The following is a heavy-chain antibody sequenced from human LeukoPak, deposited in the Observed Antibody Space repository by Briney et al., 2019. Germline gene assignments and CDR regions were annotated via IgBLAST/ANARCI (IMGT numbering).Heavy chain of an antibody. CDR2: ISYDGSNK. CDR1: GFTFSSYG. Sequence: GRSLRLSCAASGFTFSSYGVHWVRQAPGKGLEWVAVISYDGSNKYYADSVKGRFTISRDNSKNTLCLQMNSLRAEDTAVYYCAKGQASFDYWGQGTLVTVSS. D-gene: IGHD1-26*01. J-gene: IGHJ4*02. CDR3: AKGQASFDY. V-gene: IGHV3-30*18.